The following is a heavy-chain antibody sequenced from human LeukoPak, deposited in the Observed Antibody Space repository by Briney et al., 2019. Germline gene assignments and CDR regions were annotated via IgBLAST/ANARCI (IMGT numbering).Heavy chain of an antibody. J-gene: IGHJ4*02. CDR1: GYTFTGYY. CDR2: INPNSGGT. Sequence: ASVKVSCKASGYTFTGYYMHWVRQAPGQGLEWMGWINPNSGGTNYAQKFQGRVTMTRDTSISTAYMELSRLRSDDTAVYYCARDRGIAARPDLLYDYWGQGTLVTVSS. CDR3: ARDRGIAARPDLLYDY. D-gene: IGHD6-6*01. V-gene: IGHV1-2*02.